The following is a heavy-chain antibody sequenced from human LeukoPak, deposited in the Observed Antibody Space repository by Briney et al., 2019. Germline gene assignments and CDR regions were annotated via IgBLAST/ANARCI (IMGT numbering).Heavy chain of an antibody. CDR2: IYYSGST. CDR1: GGSISSYY. V-gene: IGHV4-59*01. J-gene: IGHJ6*03. Sequence: SETLSLTCTVSGGSISSYYWSWIRQPPGKGLEWIGYIYYSGSTNYNPSLKSRVTISVDTSKNQFSLKPSSVTAADTAVYYCATTCSSTSCHNYMDVWGKGTTVTVSS. D-gene: IGHD2-2*02. CDR3: ATTCSSTSCHNYMDV.